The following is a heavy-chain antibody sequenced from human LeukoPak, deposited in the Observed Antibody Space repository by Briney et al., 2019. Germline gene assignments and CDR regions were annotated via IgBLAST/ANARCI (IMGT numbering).Heavy chain of an antibody. CDR2: IRTKAYAGAT. V-gene: IGHV3-49*03. Sequence: GGSLRLSCTTSGFTFGDYGVSWFRQAPGKGLEWVGFIRTKAYAGATEYAASVEGRFTIPRDDSKSIAYLQMDSLKTEDTAVYYCTRPFCTRTSCYRAYFYYYMDVWGKGSTVSVSS. CDR1: GFTFGDYG. D-gene: IGHD2-2*02. J-gene: IGHJ6*03. CDR3: TRPFCTRTSCYRAYFYYYMDV.